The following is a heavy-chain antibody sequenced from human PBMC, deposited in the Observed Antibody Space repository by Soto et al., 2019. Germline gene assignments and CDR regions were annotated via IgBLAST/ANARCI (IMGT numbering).Heavy chain of an antibody. CDR2: TYYRSKWSN. Sequence: SQTLSLTCAVSGDSVSSNSAAWNWIRQSPSRGLEWLGRTYYRSKWSNDYAVSVKSRITINPDTSKNQFSLQLNSVTPEDTAVYYCARVGIVGATSLYYYYGMDVWGQGTTVTVSS. CDR3: ARVGIVGATSLYYYYGMDV. V-gene: IGHV6-1*01. CDR1: GDSVSSNSAA. D-gene: IGHD1-26*01. J-gene: IGHJ6*02.